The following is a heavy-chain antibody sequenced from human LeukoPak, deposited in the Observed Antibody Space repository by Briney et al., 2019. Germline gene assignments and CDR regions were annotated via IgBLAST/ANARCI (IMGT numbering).Heavy chain of an antibody. CDR1: GGSISSTSYY. V-gene: IGHV4-39*07. Sequence: SETLSLTCTVSGGSISSTSYYWGWIRQPPGKGLEWIGSIYYSGSTYYNPSLKSRVTISVDTSKNQFSLKLNSVTAADTAVYYCARAGGFAGYMDVWGKGTTVTISS. CDR3: ARAGGFAGYMDV. D-gene: IGHD3-16*01. J-gene: IGHJ6*03. CDR2: IYYSGST.